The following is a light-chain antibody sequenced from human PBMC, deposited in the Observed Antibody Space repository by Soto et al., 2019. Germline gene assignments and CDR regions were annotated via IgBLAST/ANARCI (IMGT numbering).Light chain of an antibody. Sequence: IVMQPSPDTLSVSPGRGAPLSCRASQSVSTNLAWYQQKPGQAPRLLIDGASSRATGIPARFSGSGSGTEFTLTISSLQSEDFAVYFCQQYHDWPLTFGGGTKVDI. CDR2: GAS. V-gene: IGKV3D-15*01. J-gene: IGKJ4*01. CDR1: QSVSTN. CDR3: QQYHDWPLT.